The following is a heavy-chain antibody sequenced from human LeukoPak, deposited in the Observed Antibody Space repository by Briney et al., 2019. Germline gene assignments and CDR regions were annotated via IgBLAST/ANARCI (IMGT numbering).Heavy chain of an antibody. Sequence: ARSLRPSCAAAAFTLSSYSMSWVRQAPGKGLEWVSSISSISSYIYYADSVTGRFSIYRDNAKTSLYLQMNSLRAEDTAVYYCARAQGLVWLSLYYYYYYMDVWGKGTTVTVSS. CDR1: AFTLSSYS. D-gene: IGHD3-3*01. V-gene: IGHV3-21*01. J-gene: IGHJ6*03. CDR3: ARAQGLVWLSLYYYYYYMDV. CDR2: ISSISSYI.